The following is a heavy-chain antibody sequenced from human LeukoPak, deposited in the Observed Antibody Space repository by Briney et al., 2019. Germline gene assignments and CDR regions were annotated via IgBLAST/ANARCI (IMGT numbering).Heavy chain of an antibody. D-gene: IGHD3-22*01. CDR1: GYTFTGYY. CDR2: INPNSGGT. V-gene: IGHV1-2*02. Sequence: GASAKVSCKASGYTFTGYYMHWVRQAPGQGLEWMGWINPNSGGTNYAQKFQGRVTMTRDTSISTAYMELSGLRSDDTAVHYCARDPYYYDSSGYYYVQAFDIWGQGTMVTVSS. J-gene: IGHJ3*02. CDR3: ARDPYYYDSSGYYYVQAFDI.